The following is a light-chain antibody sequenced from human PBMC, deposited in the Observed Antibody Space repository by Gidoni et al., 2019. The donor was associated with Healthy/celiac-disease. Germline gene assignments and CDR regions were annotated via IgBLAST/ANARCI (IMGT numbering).Light chain of an antibody. Sequence: DIVMTQSPLSLPVTPGEPASISCRSSKSLLHSNGYNYLDWYLQKPGQSPQLLIYLGSNRASGVPDRFSGSGSGTDFTLKISRVEAEDVGVYYCMQALQPMYTFGQGTKLEIK. V-gene: IGKV2-28*01. J-gene: IGKJ2*01. CDR1: KSLLHSNGYNY. CDR3: MQALQPMYT. CDR2: LGS.